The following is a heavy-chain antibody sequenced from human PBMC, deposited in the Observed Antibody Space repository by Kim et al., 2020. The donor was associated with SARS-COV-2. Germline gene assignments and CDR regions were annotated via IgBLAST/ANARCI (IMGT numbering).Heavy chain of an antibody. CDR2: ISGSGHT. CDR1: GFSFSDNY. Sequence: GGSLRLSCAASGFSFSDNYMTWIRQAPGHGLEWLSDISGSGHTSYTDSVKGRFTISRDNDKKSLYLQMNSLRVDDTAVYYCVRYRDGYNSIDYWGQGTLVTVSA. V-gene: IGHV3-11*06. CDR3: VRYRDGYNSIDY. J-gene: IGHJ4*02. D-gene: IGHD5-12*01.